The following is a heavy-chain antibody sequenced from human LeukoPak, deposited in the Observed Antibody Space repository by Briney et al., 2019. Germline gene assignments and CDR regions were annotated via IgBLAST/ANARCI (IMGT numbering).Heavy chain of an antibody. Sequence: SETLSLTCTVSGGSISSYYWGWIRQPPGKGLEWIGYIYTSGSTNYNPSLKSRLTISVDTSKNQFSLKLSSVTAADTAVYYCARHGHYYYMDVWGKGTTVTVSS. CDR2: IYTSGST. CDR3: ARHGHYYYMDV. V-gene: IGHV4-4*09. D-gene: IGHD2-8*01. J-gene: IGHJ6*03. CDR1: GGSISSYY.